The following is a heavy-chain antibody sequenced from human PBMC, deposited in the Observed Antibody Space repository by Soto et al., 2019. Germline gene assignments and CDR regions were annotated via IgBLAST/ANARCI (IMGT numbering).Heavy chain of an antibody. Sequence: QVQLQESGPGLVKPSQTLSLTCTVSGGSISSGDYYWSWIRQPPGKGLEWIGYIYYSGSTYYNPSLKCRVTISVDTCKNQFSLKLSSVTAADTAVYYCARDLNTPNYYYGMDVWGQGTTVTVSS. CDR1: GGSISSGDYY. CDR2: IYYSGST. CDR3: ARDLNTPNYYYGMDV. D-gene: IGHD2-15*01. J-gene: IGHJ6*02. V-gene: IGHV4-30-4*01.